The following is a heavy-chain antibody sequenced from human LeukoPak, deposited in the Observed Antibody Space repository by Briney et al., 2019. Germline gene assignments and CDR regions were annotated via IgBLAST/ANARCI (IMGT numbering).Heavy chain of an antibody. CDR2: ISRSGGNT. CDR1: GFTISRSS. D-gene: IGHD2-2*03. Sequence: GGSLRLSCAASGFTISRSSMHWVRQAPGKGLEFVSAISRSGGNTYYANSVKGRFTISRDTSKNALYLQVGSLRVEDMAVYYCARVGDRSGNGYSHWGQGTLVTVSS. J-gene: IGHJ4*02. CDR3: ARVGDRSGNGYSH. V-gene: IGHV3-64*01.